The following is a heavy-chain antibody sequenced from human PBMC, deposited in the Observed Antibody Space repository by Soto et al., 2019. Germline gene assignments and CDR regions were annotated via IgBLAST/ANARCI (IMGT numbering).Heavy chain of an antibody. J-gene: IGHJ6*02. CDR2: INTDGSDT. Sequence: PGGSLRLSCAASGFTFSSDWMHWVRQAPGKGLVWVSRINTDGSDTSYADSVKGRFTISRDNAKNMLYLQMNSLRAEDTAVYYCARGYSSSYYYYGMDVWGQGTTVTVSS. V-gene: IGHV3-74*01. D-gene: IGHD6-13*01. CDR1: GFTFSSDW. CDR3: ARGYSSSYYYYGMDV.